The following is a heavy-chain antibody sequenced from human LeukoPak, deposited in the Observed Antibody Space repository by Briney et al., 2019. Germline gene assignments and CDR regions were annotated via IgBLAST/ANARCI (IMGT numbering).Heavy chain of an antibody. CDR2: IWYDGSNK. CDR3: AKDLGGFDY. CDR1: GFTFSSYG. Sequence: QPGGSLRLXCAASGFTFSSYGMHWVRQAPGKGLEWVAVIWYDGSNKYYADSVKGQFTISRDNSKNTLYLQMNSLRAEDTAVYYCAKDLGGFDYWGQGTLVTVSS. V-gene: IGHV3-33*06. J-gene: IGHJ4*02.